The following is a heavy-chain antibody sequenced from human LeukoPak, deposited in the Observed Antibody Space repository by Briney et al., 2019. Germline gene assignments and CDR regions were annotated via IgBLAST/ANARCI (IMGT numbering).Heavy chain of an antibody. J-gene: IGHJ5*02. D-gene: IGHD5/OR15-5a*01. CDR3: ARRVYTYPTFNWFDP. Sequence: PSETLSLTCAVYGGSFSGYYWSWIRQPPGKGLEWIGEINHSGSTNYNPSLKSRVTISVDTSKSQFSLKLSSVTAADTAVYYCARRVYTYPTFNWFDPWGQGTLVTVSS. CDR1: GGSFSGYY. CDR2: INHSGST. V-gene: IGHV4-34*01.